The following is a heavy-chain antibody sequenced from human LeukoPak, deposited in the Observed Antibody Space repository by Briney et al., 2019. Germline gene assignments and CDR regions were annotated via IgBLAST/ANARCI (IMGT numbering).Heavy chain of an antibody. CDR2: ISSSSSTT. CDR1: GFTFSSYS. CDR3: ARDDRGVRGVMSGLGY. D-gene: IGHD3-10*01. Sequence: GGSLRLSCAAPGFTFSSYSMNWVRQAPGKGLEWVSYISSSSSTTYYADSVKGRFTISRDNAKNSLYLQMNSLRAEDTAVYYCARDDRGVRGVMSGLGYWGQGTLVTVSS. J-gene: IGHJ4*02. V-gene: IGHV3-48*04.